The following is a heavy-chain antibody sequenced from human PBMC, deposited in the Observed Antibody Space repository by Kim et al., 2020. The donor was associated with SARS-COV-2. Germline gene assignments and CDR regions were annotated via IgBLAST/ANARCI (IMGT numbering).Heavy chain of an antibody. CDR2: ISWDGGAT. Sequence: GGSLRLSCAASGFTFDDYTMHWVRQAPGKGLEWVSLISWDGGATYYTGSVKRRFTISRDNSKNSLYLQMNSLGTEDTALYYCAKKRSGTSSSGSYFDYWGQGTLVTVSS. V-gene: IGHV3-43*01. D-gene: IGHD3-10*01. J-gene: IGHJ4*02. CDR3: AKKRSGTSSSGSYFDY. CDR1: GFTFDDYT.